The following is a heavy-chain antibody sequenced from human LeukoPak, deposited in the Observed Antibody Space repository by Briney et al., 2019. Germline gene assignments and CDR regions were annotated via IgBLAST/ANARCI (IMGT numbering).Heavy chain of an antibody. V-gene: IGHV4-39*01. D-gene: IGHD5-12*01. CDR3: ARYIVATISGFDY. CDR1: GASISSSTYY. Sequence: LSETLSLTCTVSGASISSSTYYWAWIRQPPGKGLEWIGSIYYSGSTYYNPSLKSRVTISVDTSKNQFSLKLSSVTAADTAVYYCARYIVATISGFDYWGQGTLVTVSS. CDR2: IYYSGST. J-gene: IGHJ4*02.